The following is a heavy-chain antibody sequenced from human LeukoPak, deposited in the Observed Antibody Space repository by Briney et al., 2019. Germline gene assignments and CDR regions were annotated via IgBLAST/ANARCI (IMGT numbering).Heavy chain of an antibody. CDR3: AREGTRRSMDV. J-gene: IGHJ6*04. V-gene: IGHV4-39*02. CDR1: GGSISISNYY. D-gene: IGHD3-10*01. CDR2: ISYSGT. Sequence: SETLSLTCTVSGGSISISNYYWGWIRQPPGRGLEWIGSISYSGTYYNPSLKSRLTISVDTSKNHFSLNLRSVTAADTAVYYCAREGTRRSMDVWGKGTTVTVSS.